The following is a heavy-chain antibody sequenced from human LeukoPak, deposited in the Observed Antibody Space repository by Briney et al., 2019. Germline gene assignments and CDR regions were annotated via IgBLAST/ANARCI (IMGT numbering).Heavy chain of an antibody. CDR3: ARDGVSTTPDFDY. CDR2: IYPNSGAT. Sequence: AASVTVSFKTSGYTFTAYYMYWLRQAPGQGLECMGWIYPNSGATGYAQNFQGRVTMTRDTSVSTIYMELSRLRSDDTAVYYCARDGVSTTPDFDYWGQGTLVTVSS. CDR1: GYTFTAYY. J-gene: IGHJ4*02. V-gene: IGHV1-2*02. D-gene: IGHD2-8*01.